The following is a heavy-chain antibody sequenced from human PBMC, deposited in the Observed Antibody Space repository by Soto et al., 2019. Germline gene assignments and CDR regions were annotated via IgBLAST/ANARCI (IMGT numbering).Heavy chain of an antibody. CDR3: APQRGGSYWYYFDF. Sequence: GGSLRLSCAASGFTVSSNYMSWVRQAPGKGLEWVSVIYSGGSTYYADSVKGRFTISRDNSKNTLYLQMNSLRAEDTAVYYCAPQRGGSYWYYFDFCGQGTLVTVSS. CDR2: IYSGGST. CDR1: GFTVSSNY. D-gene: IGHD1-26*01. J-gene: IGHJ4*02. V-gene: IGHV3-66*01.